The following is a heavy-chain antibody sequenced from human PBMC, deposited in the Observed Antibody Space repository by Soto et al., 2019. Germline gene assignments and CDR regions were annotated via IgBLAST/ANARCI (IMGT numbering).Heavy chain of an antibody. Sequence: PGESLKISCKRSGYSFTSYWISWVRQMPGKGLEWMGRIDPSDSYTNYSPSFQGHVTISADKSISTAYLQWSSLKASDTAMYYCARHDYYDSSGLSGYAFYIWGQGTMVTVSS. V-gene: IGHV5-10-1*01. CDR3: ARHDYYDSSGLSGYAFYI. CDR1: GYSFTSYW. J-gene: IGHJ3*02. CDR2: IDPSDSYT. D-gene: IGHD3-22*01.